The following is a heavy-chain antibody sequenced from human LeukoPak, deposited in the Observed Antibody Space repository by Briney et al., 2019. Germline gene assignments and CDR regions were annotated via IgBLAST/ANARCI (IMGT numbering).Heavy chain of an antibody. D-gene: IGHD3-22*01. V-gene: IGHV4-59*01. CDR2: IYYGGST. CDR3: ARSGVTMIVERPADAFDI. Sequence: PSETLSLTCTVSGGSISSYYWSWIRQPPGKGLEWIGYIYYGGSTNYNPSLKSRVTISVDTSKNQFSLKLSSVTAADTAVYYCARSGVTMIVERPADAFDIRGQGTMVTVSS. J-gene: IGHJ3*02. CDR1: GGSISSYY.